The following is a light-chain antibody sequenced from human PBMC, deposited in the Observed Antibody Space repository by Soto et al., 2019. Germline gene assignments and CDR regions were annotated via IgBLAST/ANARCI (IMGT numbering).Light chain of an antibody. CDR1: QSVSSW. V-gene: IGKV1-5*03. CDR3: QHCNTCTTWA. CDR2: KAS. Sequence: DRDKTQAPSAPSKYGGDKVSITCRASQSVSSWLGWYQQKPGKAPKLLIYKASTLKSGVPSRFSVSGSGTEFTLTISGLQPDDFAPYYCQHCNTCTTWAFGQGTRVDIK. J-gene: IGKJ1*01.